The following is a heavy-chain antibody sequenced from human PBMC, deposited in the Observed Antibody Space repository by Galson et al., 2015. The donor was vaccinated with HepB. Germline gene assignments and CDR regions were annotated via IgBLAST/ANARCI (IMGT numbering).Heavy chain of an antibody. V-gene: IGHV3-30*02. CDR1: GFTFSSYG. Sequence: SLRLSCAASGFTFSSYGMHWVRQAPGKGLEWVAFIRYDGNDKYYADSVKGQFTIPRDNSKNTLYLQMNSLRAEDTAVYYCARPDCSGGGCYSTYYWGQGTLVTVSS. D-gene: IGHD2-15*01. CDR2: IRYDGNDK. CDR3: ARPDCSGGGCYSTYY. J-gene: IGHJ4*02.